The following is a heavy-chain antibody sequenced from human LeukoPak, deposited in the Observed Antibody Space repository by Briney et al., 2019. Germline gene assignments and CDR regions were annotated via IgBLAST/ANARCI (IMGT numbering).Heavy chain of an antibody. J-gene: IGHJ6*03. CDR2: IKQDGSEK. D-gene: IGHD3-10*01. CDR1: GFTLSRYW. V-gene: IGHV3-7*01. CDR3: AREGVTETFPDYYYYMDV. Sequence: GGSLRLSCEVSGFTLSRYWMSWVRQAPGKGLEWVANIKQDGSEKDYVDSVKGRFTIPRDNARNLLYLQMNSLRADDTAVYYCAREGVTETFPDYYYYMDVWGKGTTVTVSS.